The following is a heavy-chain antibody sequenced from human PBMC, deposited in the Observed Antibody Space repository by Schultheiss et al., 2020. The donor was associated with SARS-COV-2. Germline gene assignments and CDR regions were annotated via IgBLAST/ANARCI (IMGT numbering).Heavy chain of an antibody. J-gene: IGHJ4*02. CDR3: ARECRAYYYDISWDY. Sequence: GGSLRLSCAASGFTFSDYYMSWIRQAPGKGLEWVSYISSSSSYTNYADSVKGRFTISRDNAKNSLYLQMNSLRAEDTAVYYCARECRAYYYDISWDYWGQGTLVTVSS. CDR2: ISSSSSYT. V-gene: IGHV3-11*05. CDR1: GFTFSDYY. D-gene: IGHD3-22*01.